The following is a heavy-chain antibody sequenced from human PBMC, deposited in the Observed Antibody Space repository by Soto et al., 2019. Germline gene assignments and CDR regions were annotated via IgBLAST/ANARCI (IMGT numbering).Heavy chain of an antibody. V-gene: IGHV1-2*02. D-gene: IGHD6-13*01. CDR3: VRDAWTAPGTGNWFDP. CDR2: ISPFGGDT. J-gene: IGHJ5*02. CDR1: GYTFITNR. Sequence: LLQSGAEVKKPGASVRASCKASGYTFITNRILWWRKALGQGLGWLGWISPFGGDTMFSQKFSGRVAMTSDTATTTVNLELSRLTSDDTAVYYCVRDAWTAPGTGNWFDPWGQGTSVTVSS.